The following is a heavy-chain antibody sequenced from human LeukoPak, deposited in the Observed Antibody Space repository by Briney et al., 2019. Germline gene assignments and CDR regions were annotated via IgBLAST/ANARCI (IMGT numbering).Heavy chain of an antibody. D-gene: IGHD3-22*01. CDR1: GGSISSGSYY. J-gene: IGHJ4*02. CDR3: ASLDSSGNYAGGDY. V-gene: IGHV4-61*02. CDR2: IYTSGST. Sequence: SETLSLTCTVSGGSISSGSYYWSWIRQPAGKGLEWIGRIYTSGSTNYNPSLKSRVTISVDTSKNQFSLKLSSVTAADTAVYYCASLDSSGNYAGGDYWGQGTLVTVSS.